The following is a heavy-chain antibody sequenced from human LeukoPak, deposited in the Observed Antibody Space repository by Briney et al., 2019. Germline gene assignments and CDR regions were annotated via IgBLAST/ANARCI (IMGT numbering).Heavy chain of an antibody. CDR3: ARLLGDDSSGYPYGGWFDP. CDR1: GGSTSGYY. CDR2: IYYSGST. V-gene: IGHV4-59*01. J-gene: IGHJ5*02. D-gene: IGHD3-22*01. Sequence: SETLSLTCTVSGGSTSGYYCSWIRQPPGKGLEWIVFIYYSGSTNYNPSLKSRVTISVDTSKNQFSLKLSSVTAADTAVYYCARLLGDDSSGYPYGGWFDPWGQGTLVTVSS.